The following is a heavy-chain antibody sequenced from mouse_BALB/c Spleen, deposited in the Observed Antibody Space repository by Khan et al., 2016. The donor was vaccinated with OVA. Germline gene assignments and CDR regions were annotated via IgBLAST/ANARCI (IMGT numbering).Heavy chain of an antibody. J-gene: IGHJ3*01. D-gene: IGHD4-1*01. CDR3: ASHLTGSFDY. CDR1: GFTFSSYS. V-gene: IGHV5-6*02. CDR2: ISSGGDYT. Sequence: EVKLEESGGDLVKPGGSLKLSCAASGFTFSSYSMSWVRQTPDKRLEWVASISSGGDYTYFPDSVKGRFTISRDNADNALYLQMSSLRSEDTAMYFWASHLTGSFDYWGQGTLVTVSA.